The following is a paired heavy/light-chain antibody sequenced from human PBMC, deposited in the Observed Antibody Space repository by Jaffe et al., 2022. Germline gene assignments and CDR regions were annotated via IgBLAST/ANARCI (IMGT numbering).Heavy chain of an antibody. V-gene: IGHV4-38-2*02. CDR2: IYRTRDT. CDR3: ARDLAVRRPRPSPV. CDR1: GYSISSGYY. Sequence: QVQLQESGPGLVKPSETLSLTCAVTGYSISSGYYWGWIRQPPGKGLEWIGNIYRTRDTYYNPSLKSRASILLDFSKNEFSLRLSSMTAADTAVYYCARDLAVRRPRPSPVWGQGTLVTVSS. D-gene: IGHD1-1*01. J-gene: IGHJ3*01.
Light chain of an antibody. V-gene: IGKV3-20*01. CDR1: QSVTTY. J-gene: IGKJ4*01. CDR2: DAS. CDR3: QQYAGSPLT. Sequence: EIVLTQSPGTLSLSPGERATLSCRASQSVTTYLVWYRQRPGQAPSLVIYDASTRAPGVPDRFSGSGSGTDFTLTISRLEPEDFAVYYCQQYAGSPLTFGGGTKVEIK.